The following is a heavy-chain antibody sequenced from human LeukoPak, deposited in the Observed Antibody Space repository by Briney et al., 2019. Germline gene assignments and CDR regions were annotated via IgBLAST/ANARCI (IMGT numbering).Heavy chain of an antibody. V-gene: IGHV1-18*01. Sequence: ASVKVSCKASGYTFTSYGISWVRQAPGQGLEWMGWIGAYNGKTNYAQKLQGRVTMTTDTSTSTAYMELRSPRSDDKAVYYCARGQYSYGFPRLNWFDPWGQGTLVTVSS. J-gene: IGHJ5*02. CDR3: ARGQYSYGFPRLNWFDP. CDR2: IGAYNGKT. CDR1: GYTFTSYG. D-gene: IGHD5-18*01.